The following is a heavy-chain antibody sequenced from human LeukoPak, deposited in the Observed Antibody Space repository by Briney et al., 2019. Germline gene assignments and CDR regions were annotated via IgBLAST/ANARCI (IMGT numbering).Heavy chain of an antibody. D-gene: IGHD4-17*01. V-gene: IGHV4-61*02. J-gene: IGHJ6*03. Sequence: SETLSLTCTVSGGSISSSSYYWSWIRQPAGKGLEWIGRIYTSGSTNYNPSLKSRVTISVDTSKNQFSLKLSSVTAADTAVYYCAGNGDYYYYYMDVWGKGTTVTVSS. CDR2: IYTSGST. CDR3: AGNGDYYYYYMDV. CDR1: GGSISSSSYY.